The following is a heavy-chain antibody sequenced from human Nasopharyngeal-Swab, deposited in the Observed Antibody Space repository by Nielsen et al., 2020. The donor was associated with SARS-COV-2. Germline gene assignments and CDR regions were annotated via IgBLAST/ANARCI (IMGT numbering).Heavy chain of an antibody. Sequence: WIRQPPGKGLEWIGSIYYSGSTYYNPSLKSRVTISVDTSKNQFSLKLSSVTAADTAVYYCARDRAAAGPYYYYYYGMDVWGKGTTVTVSS. CDR3: ARDRAAAGPYYYYYYGMDV. D-gene: IGHD6-13*01. CDR2: IYYSGST. V-gene: IGHV4-39*07. J-gene: IGHJ6*04.